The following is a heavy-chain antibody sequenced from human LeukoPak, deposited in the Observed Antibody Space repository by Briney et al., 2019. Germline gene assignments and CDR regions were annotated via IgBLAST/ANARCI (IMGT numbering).Heavy chain of an antibody. CDR3: ARTSWNYGGVYYFDY. CDR2: IYYSGST. J-gene: IGHJ4*02. Sequence: SETLSLTCTVSGGSISSGGYYWSWIRQHPGKGLEWIGYIYYSGSTYYNPSLKSRVTVSVDTSKNQFSLKLSSVTAADTAVYYCARTSWNYGGVYYFDYWGQGTLVTVSS. D-gene: IGHD1-7*01. V-gene: IGHV4-31*03. CDR1: GGSISSGGYY.